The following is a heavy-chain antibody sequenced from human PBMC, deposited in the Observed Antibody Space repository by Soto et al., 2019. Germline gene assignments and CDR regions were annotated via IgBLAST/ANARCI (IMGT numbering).Heavy chain of an antibody. Sequence: QVQLVQSGPEVKKPGASVKVSCKASGYPFPNYGLSWVRQAPGQGLEWMGWISVSSGNREYTQKYQDRLTMTTDTSTTTAYMELRSLTSDDTAVYYCARGWGHTSGDLDYWGQGTLVIVSS. J-gene: IGHJ4*02. CDR1: GYPFPNYG. V-gene: IGHV1-18*04. CDR3: ARGWGHTSGDLDY. CDR2: ISVSSGNR. D-gene: IGHD6-19*01.